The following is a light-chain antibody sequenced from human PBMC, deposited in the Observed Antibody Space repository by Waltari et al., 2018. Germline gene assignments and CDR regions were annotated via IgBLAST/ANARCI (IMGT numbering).Light chain of an antibody. CDR2: GAS. CDR3: QQYDNWPPIT. V-gene: IGKV3-15*01. Sequence: EIVMTQSPATLSVSPGERATLSCRASQRIRSNLAWYRQKPGQAPRLLIYGASFRATGIPARFSGSGSGTEFTLTISSLQSEDFAIYYCQQYDNWPPITFGQGTKLEMK. J-gene: IGKJ2*01. CDR1: QRIRSN.